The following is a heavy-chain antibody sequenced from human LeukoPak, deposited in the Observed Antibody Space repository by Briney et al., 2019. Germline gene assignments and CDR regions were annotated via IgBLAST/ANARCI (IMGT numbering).Heavy chain of an antibody. CDR1: GFTFSSYG. J-gene: IGHJ6*03. CDR2: ISYDGSNK. D-gene: IGHD1-26*01. CDR3: AKSGSYSRILYYYMDV. V-gene: IGHV3-30*18. Sequence: GGSLRLSCAASGFTFSSYGMHWVRQAPGKGLEWVAVISYDGSNKYYADSVKGRFTISRDNSKNTLYLQMNSLRAEDTAVYYCAKSGSYSRILYYYMDVWGKGTTVTVSS.